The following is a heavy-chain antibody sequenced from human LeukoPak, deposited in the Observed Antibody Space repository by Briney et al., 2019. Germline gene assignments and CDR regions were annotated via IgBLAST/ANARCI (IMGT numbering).Heavy chain of an antibody. J-gene: IGHJ4*02. Sequence: GGSLRLSCAASGFTFRSYAMSWVRQAPGKGLEWVSSVSGSGGTTYYADSVRGRFTISRDNSKNTLYLQMNSLRAEDTAVYYCACSIVRGVIVWGTDYWGQGTLVTVSP. D-gene: IGHD3-10*01. CDR3: ACSIVRGVIVWGTDY. CDR1: GFTFRSYA. V-gene: IGHV3-23*01. CDR2: VSGSGGTT.